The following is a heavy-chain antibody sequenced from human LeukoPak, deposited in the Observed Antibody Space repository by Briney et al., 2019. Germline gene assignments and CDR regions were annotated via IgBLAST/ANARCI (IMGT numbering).Heavy chain of an antibody. CDR2: INPNSGGT. Sequence: GASVKVSCKASGGTFSSYAISWVRQAPGQGLEWMGRINPNSGGTNYAQKFQGRVTMTRDTSISTAYMELSRLRSDDTAVYYCAYSSYSSSSYFDYWGQGTLVTVSS. CDR1: GGTFSSYA. J-gene: IGHJ4*02. V-gene: IGHV1-2*06. CDR3: AYSSYSSSSYFDY. D-gene: IGHD6-6*01.